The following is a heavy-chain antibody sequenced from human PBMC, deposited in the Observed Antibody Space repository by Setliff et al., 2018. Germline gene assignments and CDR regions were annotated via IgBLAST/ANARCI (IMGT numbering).Heavy chain of an antibody. V-gene: IGHV4-61*09. Sequence: KPSETLSLTCTVSGGSISSGTNYWSWIRQPAGRGLEWIGHIDPSGNTNYQPSLKSRVTISGDTSKNQFSLKLTSVTAADTAVYYCAKVGYCSSTSCYSADAFDIWGQGTTVTVSS. CDR1: GGSISSGTNY. CDR2: IDPSGNT. CDR3: AKVGYCSSTSCYSADAFDI. J-gene: IGHJ3*02. D-gene: IGHD2-2*01.